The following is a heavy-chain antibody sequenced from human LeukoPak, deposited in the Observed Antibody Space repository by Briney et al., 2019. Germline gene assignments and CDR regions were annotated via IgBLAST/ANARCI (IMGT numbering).Heavy chain of an antibody. D-gene: IGHD3-3*01. Sequence: PGGSLRLSCAASGFTSSSYSMNWVRQAPGKGLEWVSGISWSSGIIGYADSVKGRFTISRDNAKNSLDLQMESLRAEDTAVYYCAKDTGSPADAITMEDNAFDIWGQGTMVTVSS. J-gene: IGHJ3*02. CDR2: ISWSSGII. CDR3: AKDTGSPADAITMEDNAFDI. CDR1: GFTSSSYS. V-gene: IGHV3-9*02.